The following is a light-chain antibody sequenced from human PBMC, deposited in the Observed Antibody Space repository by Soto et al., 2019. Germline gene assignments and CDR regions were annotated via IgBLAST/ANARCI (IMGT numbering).Light chain of an antibody. Sequence: DIQMTQSPSTLSASVGDRVSINCRASQSISAWLAWYQQKPGKAPKLLIYDASILESGVPSRFSGSGSGTEFSLTISSLQPDDFATYSCQQYSSYRTFGQGTKV. V-gene: IGKV1-5*01. CDR1: QSISAW. CDR3: QQYSSYRT. J-gene: IGKJ1*01. CDR2: DAS.